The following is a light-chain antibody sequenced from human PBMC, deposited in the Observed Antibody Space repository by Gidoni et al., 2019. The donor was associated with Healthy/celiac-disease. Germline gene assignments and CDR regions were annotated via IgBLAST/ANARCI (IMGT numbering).Light chain of an antibody. CDR3: QQYDNLPMT. V-gene: IGKV1-33*01. CDR1: QDSSNY. CDR2: DAS. Sequence: MQLTQSPSSLSASVGDRVTITCQASQDSSNYLNWYQQKPGKAPKLLIYDASNLETGVPSRFSGSGSGTDFTFTISSLQPEDIATYYCQQYDNLPMTFGPGTKVEIK. J-gene: IGKJ3*01.